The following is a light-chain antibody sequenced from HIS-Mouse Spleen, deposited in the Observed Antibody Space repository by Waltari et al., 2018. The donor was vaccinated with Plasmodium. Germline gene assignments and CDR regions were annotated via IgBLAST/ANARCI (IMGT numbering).Light chain of an antibody. V-gene: IGKV3-15*01. Sequence: IVMTQSPAILSVSPGDRATLSCRASQSVRSNLAWYQQKPGQAPRLLIYGASTRATGIPARFSGSGSGTEFTLTISSLQSEDFAVYYCQQYNNWSFTFGPGTKVDIK. CDR3: QQYNNWSFT. CDR2: GAS. CDR1: QSVRSN. J-gene: IGKJ3*01.